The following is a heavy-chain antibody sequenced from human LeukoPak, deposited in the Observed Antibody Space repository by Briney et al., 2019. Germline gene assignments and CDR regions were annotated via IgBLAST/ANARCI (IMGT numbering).Heavy chain of an antibody. J-gene: IGHJ4*02. Sequence: PGGSLRLSCAASGFTVSSNYMSWVRQAPGKGLEWVSVIYSGGSTYYADSVKGRFTISRDNSKNTLYLQMNSLRAEDTAVYHCARDSGSYSYDYWGQGTLVTVSS. CDR2: IYSGGST. V-gene: IGHV3-66*02. D-gene: IGHD1-26*01. CDR3: ARDSGSYSYDY. CDR1: GFTVSSNY.